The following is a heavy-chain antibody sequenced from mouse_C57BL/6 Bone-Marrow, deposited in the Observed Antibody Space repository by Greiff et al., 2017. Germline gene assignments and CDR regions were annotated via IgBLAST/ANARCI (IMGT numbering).Heavy chain of an antibody. D-gene: IGHD2-4*01. J-gene: IGHJ4*01. CDR2: ISYDGSN. CDR3: ARGDYDRPWYAMDY. Sequence: EVQLVESGPGLVKPSQSLSLTCSVTGYSITSGYYWNWIRQFPGNKLEWMGYISYDGSNNYNPSLKNRISITRDTSKNQFFLKLNSVTTEDTATYYCARGDYDRPWYAMDYWGQGTSVTVSS. V-gene: IGHV3-6*01. CDR1: GYSITSGYY.